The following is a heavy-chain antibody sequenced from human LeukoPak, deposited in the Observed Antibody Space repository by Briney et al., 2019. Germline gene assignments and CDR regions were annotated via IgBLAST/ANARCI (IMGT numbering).Heavy chain of an antibody. CDR1: GFTFSSYA. V-gene: IGHV3-23*01. J-gene: IGHJ1*01. Sequence: GGSLRLSCAVSGFTFSSYAMTLVRLAPGRGLEWVSSIRGSGRGTDYAGSVRGRFTISRDNSKNTLYLQMNSLRAEDTAVYYCSRDPNGDYVGAFDFQRWGQGTLVTVSS. D-gene: IGHD4-17*01. CDR2: IRGSGRGT. CDR3: SRDPNGDYVGAFDFQR.